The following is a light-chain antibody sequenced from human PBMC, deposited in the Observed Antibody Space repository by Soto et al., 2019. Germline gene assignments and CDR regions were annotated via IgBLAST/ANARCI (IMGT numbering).Light chain of an antibody. Sequence: DIQMTQSPSSLSASVGDRVTITCRASQSISSYLNWYQQKPGKAPKLLIYAAYSLQSGVQSRFSGSGFGTDFTLTIRSLQPDDFATYYCKHYNSYSEAFGQGTRLEIK. CDR2: AAY. CDR3: KHYNSYSEA. J-gene: IGKJ5*01. CDR1: QSISSY. V-gene: IGKV1-39*01.